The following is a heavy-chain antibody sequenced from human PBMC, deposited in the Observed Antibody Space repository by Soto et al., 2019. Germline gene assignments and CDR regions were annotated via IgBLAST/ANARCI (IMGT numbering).Heavy chain of an antibody. V-gene: IGHV1-69*13. D-gene: IGHD1-26*01. CDR3: ARSNPGIVGARGYYYGMDV. J-gene: IGHJ6*02. CDR2: IIPIFGTA. Sequence: GASVKPCSKDSVGTLSSYSSRWVRQSQEQGLEWMGGIIPIFGTANYAQKFQGRVTITADESTSTAYMELSSLRSEDTAVYYCARSNPGIVGARGYYYGMDVWGQGTTVTVSS. CDR1: VGTLSSYS.